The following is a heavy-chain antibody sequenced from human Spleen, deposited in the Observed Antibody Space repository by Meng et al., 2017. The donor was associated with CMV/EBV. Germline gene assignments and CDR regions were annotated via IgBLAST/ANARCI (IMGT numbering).Heavy chain of an antibody. CDR1: GYNFRSYY. V-gene: IGHV1-46*01. Sequence: ASVKVSCKTSGYNFRSYYVNWVRQAPGQGLEWMGIINPSDGSTHFGERFQGRVTMTRDTSTSTSYMVLSSLKSEDTAVYYCARGMSLTYYYGMDVWGQGTTVTVSS. CDR3: ARGMSLTYYYGMDV. D-gene: IGHD3-9*01. CDR2: INPSDGST. J-gene: IGHJ6*02.